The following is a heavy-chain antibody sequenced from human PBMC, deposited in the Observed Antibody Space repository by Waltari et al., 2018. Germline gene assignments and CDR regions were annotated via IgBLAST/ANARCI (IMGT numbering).Heavy chain of an antibody. J-gene: IGHJ4*02. CDR2: IWYDGSNK. D-gene: IGHD3-10*01. V-gene: IGHV3-33*06. CDR3: AKDAFGNTYLDH. CDR1: GFTFRKHG. Sequence: QVQLVESGGGVVPSGRSLRLSCVGFGFTFRKHGLNWVRQAPGKGLEWVAGIWYDGSNKNYVDSVKGRFTISRDNSKNTLYLDINSLRLDDTAIYYCAKDAFGNTYLDHWGQGTLVTVSS.